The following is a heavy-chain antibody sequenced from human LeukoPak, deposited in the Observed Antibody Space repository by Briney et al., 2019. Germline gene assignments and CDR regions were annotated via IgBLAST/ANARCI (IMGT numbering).Heavy chain of an antibody. D-gene: IGHD6-13*01. CDR1: GFTFSSYA. CDR3: ARGGGIAAAANDY. V-gene: IGHV3-30*01. CDR2: ISYDGSNK. J-gene: IGHJ4*02. Sequence: GGSLRLSCAASGFTFSSYAMHWVRQAPGKGLEWVAVISYDGSNKYYADSVKGRFTISRDNSKNTLYLQMNSLRAEDTAVYYCARGGGIAAAANDYWGQGTLVTVSS.